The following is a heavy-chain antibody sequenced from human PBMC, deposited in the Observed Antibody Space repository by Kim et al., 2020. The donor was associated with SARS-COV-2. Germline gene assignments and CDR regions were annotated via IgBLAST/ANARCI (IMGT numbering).Heavy chain of an antibody. J-gene: IGHJ4*02. V-gene: IGHV3-21*01. Sequence: GGSLRLSCAASGFTFNSYSMNWVRQAPGKGLEWVSSVSSGSSYRYYADSVKGRFTISRDNAKNSLYLQMNSLTAEDTAVYYCSRGRTAIAAAGPGNFDQWGQGTLVTVSS. D-gene: IGHD6-13*01. CDR3: SRGRTAIAAAGPGNFDQ. CDR1: GFTFNSYS. CDR2: VSSGSSYR.